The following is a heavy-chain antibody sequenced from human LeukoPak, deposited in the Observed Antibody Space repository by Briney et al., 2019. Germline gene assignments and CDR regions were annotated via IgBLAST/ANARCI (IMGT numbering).Heavy chain of an antibody. CDR3: ARDRPYGGKGDFDY. D-gene: IGHD4-23*01. CDR1: GFSVSSNY. V-gene: IGHV3-66*01. J-gene: IGHJ4*02. Sequence: GGSLRLSCAAAGFSVSSNYMNWVRQAPGKGLEWVSVIYSDGSTYYADSVKGRFTISRDNSKNTLYLQMNSLRAEETAVYYCARDRPYGGKGDFDYWGQGTLVTVSS. CDR2: IYSDGST.